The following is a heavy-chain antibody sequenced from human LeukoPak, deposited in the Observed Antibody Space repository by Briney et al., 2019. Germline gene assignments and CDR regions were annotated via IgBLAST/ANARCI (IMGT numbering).Heavy chain of an antibody. J-gene: IGHJ4*02. Sequence: ASVKVSCKASGYTFTGYYMHWVRQAPGQGLEWMGWINPNSGGTNYAQKFQGRVTMTRDTSISTAYMELSRLRSDDTAVYYCARDGPVAGVVGATFPAYWGQGTLVTVSS. V-gene: IGHV1-2*02. CDR2: INPNSGGT. D-gene: IGHD1-26*01. CDR1: GYTFTGYY. CDR3: ARDGPVAGVVGATFPAY.